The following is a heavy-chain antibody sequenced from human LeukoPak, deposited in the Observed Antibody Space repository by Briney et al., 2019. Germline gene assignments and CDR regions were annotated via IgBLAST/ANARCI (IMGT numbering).Heavy chain of an antibody. CDR3: ARFGYSSGWSLPTDIGYDY. D-gene: IGHD6-19*01. V-gene: IGHV3-7*01. CDR2: IKQDGSEK. CDR1: GFTFSSYW. J-gene: IGHJ4*02. Sequence: GGSLRLSCAASGFTFSSYWMSWVRQAPGKGLEWVANIKQDGSEKYYVDSVKGRFTISRDNAKNSLYLQMNSLRAEDTAVYYCARFGYSSGWSLPTDIGYDYWGQGTLVTVSS.